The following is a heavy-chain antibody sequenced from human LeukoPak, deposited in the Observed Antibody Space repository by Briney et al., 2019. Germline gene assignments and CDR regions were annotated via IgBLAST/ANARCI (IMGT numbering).Heavy chain of an antibody. J-gene: IGHJ4*02. D-gene: IGHD3-22*01. Sequence: ASVKVSCKASGYTFTGYYMHWVRRAPGQGLEWMGWINPHSGGTKYAQRFQGRLTMTRDTSISTAYMELNRILSDDTAIYYCARGGGSSDYDPKDFWGQGTLVTVSS. CDR2: INPHSGGT. V-gene: IGHV1-2*02. CDR1: GYTFTGYY. CDR3: ARGGGSSDYDPKDF.